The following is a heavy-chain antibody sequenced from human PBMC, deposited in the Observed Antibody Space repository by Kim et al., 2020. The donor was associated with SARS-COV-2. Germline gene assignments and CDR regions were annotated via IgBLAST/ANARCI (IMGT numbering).Heavy chain of an antibody. CDR1: EISFGNFA. J-gene: IGHJ5*02. CDR3: VRDGVTANSLWDWFDH. Sequence: GGSLRLSCAGSEISFGNFAMSWVRQTPGKGLEWVSGIGGNGVDTDYANSVKGRFTISRDNSKKKLYLQMNSLRAEDTAMYFCVRDGVTANSLWDWFDHW. V-gene: IGHV3-23*01. D-gene: IGHD1-20*01. CDR2: IGGNGVDT.